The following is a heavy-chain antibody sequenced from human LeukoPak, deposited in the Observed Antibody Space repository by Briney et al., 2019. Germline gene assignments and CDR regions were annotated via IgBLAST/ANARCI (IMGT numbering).Heavy chain of an antibody. V-gene: IGHV4-61*02. CDR1: GGSISSGSYY. D-gene: IGHD3-16*01. J-gene: IGHJ3*02. CDR2: IYTSGST. Sequence: SQTLSLTCTVSGGSISSGSYYWSWIRQPAGKGLEWIGRIYTSGSTNYNPSLKSRVTMSVDTSKNQFSLKLSSVTAADTAVYYCARDPAFMKNAFDIWGQGTMVTVSS. CDR3: ARDPAFMKNAFDI.